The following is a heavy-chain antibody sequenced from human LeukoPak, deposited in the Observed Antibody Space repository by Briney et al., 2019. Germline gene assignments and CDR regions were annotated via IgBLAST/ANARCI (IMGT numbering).Heavy chain of an antibody. Sequence: SETLSLTCTVSGGSISNYYWSWIRQPPGTGLEWIGYIENSGSSDYNPSLKRRVAISVDTSKKQVSLTLSSVTAADTAVYYCARSVHASARSAYVYYGLDVWGQGTTVAVSS. V-gene: IGHV4-59*03. J-gene: IGHJ6*02. CDR2: IENSGSS. CDR1: GGSISNYY. CDR3: ARSVHASARSAYVYYGLDV. D-gene: IGHD6-6*01.